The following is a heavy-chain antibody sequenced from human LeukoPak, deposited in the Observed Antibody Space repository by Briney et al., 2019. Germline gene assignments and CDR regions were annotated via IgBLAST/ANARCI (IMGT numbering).Heavy chain of an antibody. CDR3: ARNGYSYDY. CDR2: IYSGGST. CDR1: GFTFSSYG. D-gene: IGHD5-18*01. J-gene: IGHJ4*02. V-gene: IGHV3-66*01. Sequence: SGGSLRLSCAASGFTFSSYGMHWVRQAPGKGLEWVSVIYSGGSTYYADSVKGRFTISRDNSKNTLYLQMNSLRAEDTAVYYCARNGYSYDYWGQGTLVTVSS.